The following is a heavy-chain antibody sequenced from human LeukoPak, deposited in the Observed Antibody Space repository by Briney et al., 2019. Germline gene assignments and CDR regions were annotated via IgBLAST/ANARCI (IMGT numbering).Heavy chain of an antibody. CDR2: IYYSGST. CDR1: GGSISSYY. V-gene: IGHV4-59*01. Sequence: SETLSLTCTVPGGSISSYYWSWIRQPPGKGLEWIGYIYYSGSTNYNPSLKSRVTISVDTSKNQFSLKLSSVTAADTAVYYCARTGYYDIPGPNYYYYMDVWGKGTTVTVSS. CDR3: ARTGYYDIPGPNYYYYMDV. J-gene: IGHJ6*03. D-gene: IGHD3-9*01.